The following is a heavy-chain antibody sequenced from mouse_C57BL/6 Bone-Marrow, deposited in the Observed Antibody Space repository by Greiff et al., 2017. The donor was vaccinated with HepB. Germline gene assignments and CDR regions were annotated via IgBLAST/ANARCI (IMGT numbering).Heavy chain of an antibody. Sequence: VQLVESGPGLVAPSQSLSITCTVFGFSLTSYGVDWVRQSPGKGLEWLGVIWGVGSTNYNSALKSRLSISEDNSKSQVFLKMNSLQTDDTAMYYCASIYYGFAYWGQGTLVTVSA. D-gene: IGHD2-1*01. CDR3: ASIYYGFAY. J-gene: IGHJ3*01. CDR1: GFSLTSYG. V-gene: IGHV2-6*01. CDR2: IWGVGST.